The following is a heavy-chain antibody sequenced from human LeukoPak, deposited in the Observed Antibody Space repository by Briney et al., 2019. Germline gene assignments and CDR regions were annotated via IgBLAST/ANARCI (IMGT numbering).Heavy chain of an antibody. CDR3: ASALGGQGGH. V-gene: IGHV3-30-3*01. Sequence: GGSLRLSCAASGFTFISYTMHWVRQAPGKGLEWVAVISYDGSNKYYADSVRGRFTISRGNAKNTLFLQMNSLRADDTAVYYCASALGGQGGHWGQGTLVTVSS. J-gene: IGHJ4*02. CDR2: ISYDGSNK. D-gene: IGHD1-26*01. CDR1: GFTFISYT.